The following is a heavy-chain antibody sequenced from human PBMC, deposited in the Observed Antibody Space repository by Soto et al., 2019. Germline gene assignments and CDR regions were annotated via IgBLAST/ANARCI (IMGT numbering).Heavy chain of an antibody. D-gene: IGHD4-17*01. CDR1: GESLSGFY. V-gene: IGHV4-34*01. CDR2: INHSGST. J-gene: IGHJ5*02. Sequence: SETLSLTCGVDGESLSGFYWIWIRQPPGKRLEWLGEINHSGSTNYNPSLTSRVIMSVDTSKNQISLKLNSVTAADTAVYYCARVRAYGFDPWGQGSLVTVS. CDR3: ARVRAYGFDP.